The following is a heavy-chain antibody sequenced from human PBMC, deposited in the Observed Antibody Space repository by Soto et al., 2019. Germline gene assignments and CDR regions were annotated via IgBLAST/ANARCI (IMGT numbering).Heavy chain of an antibody. CDR2: INQDGSEK. D-gene: IGHD1-26*01. Sequence: VASGGGLVQPGGSLRLSCAASGFTFSVYRMSWVRQAPGKGLEWVAKINQDGSEKDYVGSVKGRFTVSRDNAKNSLFLQMNSLGVDDTAVYYCARDWDKWGQGTLVTVSS. CDR3: ARDWDK. V-gene: IGHV3-7*01. J-gene: IGHJ4*02. CDR1: GFTFSVYR.